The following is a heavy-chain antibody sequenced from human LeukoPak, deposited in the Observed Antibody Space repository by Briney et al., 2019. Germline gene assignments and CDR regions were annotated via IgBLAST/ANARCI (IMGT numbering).Heavy chain of an antibody. V-gene: IGHV4-34*01. CDR3: ARDVPETYSDRWFDP. CDR2: INHSGST. Sequence: SETLSLTCAVYGGSFSGYYWSWIRQPPGKGLEWIGEINHSGSTNYNPSLKSRVTISVDTSKNQFSLKLSSVTAADTAVYYCARDVPETYSDRWFDPWGQGTLVTVSS. CDR1: GGSFSGYY. J-gene: IGHJ5*02. D-gene: IGHD2-21*01.